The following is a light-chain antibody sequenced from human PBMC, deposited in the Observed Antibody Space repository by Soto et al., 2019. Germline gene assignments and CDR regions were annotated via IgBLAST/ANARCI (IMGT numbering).Light chain of an antibody. J-gene: IGLJ1*01. V-gene: IGLV2-8*01. Sequence: QSSMTQPPSASGSPGTSFTISCTGTSSDVGGYNYGSWYQQHPGKAPKVIIYEVSKRPSGVPDRFSGSKSGSTASLTVSGLQAEDEADYYCSSYAVTNIFVFGTGTKVTVL. CDR2: EVS. CDR1: SSDVGGYNY. CDR3: SSYAVTNIFV.